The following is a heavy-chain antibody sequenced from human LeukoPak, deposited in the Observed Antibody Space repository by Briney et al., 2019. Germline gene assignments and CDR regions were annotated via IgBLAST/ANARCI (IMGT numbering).Heavy chain of an antibody. CDR2: IIPIFGTA. V-gene: IGHV1-69*05. Sequence: SVKVPCKASGGTFSSYAISWVRQAPGQGLEWMGGIIPIFGTANYAQKFQGRVTITTDESTSTAYMELSSLRSEDTAVYYCARIEGPSRAFDIWGQGTMVTVSS. CDR1: GGTFSSYA. CDR3: ARIEGPSRAFDI. D-gene: IGHD5-24*01. J-gene: IGHJ3*02.